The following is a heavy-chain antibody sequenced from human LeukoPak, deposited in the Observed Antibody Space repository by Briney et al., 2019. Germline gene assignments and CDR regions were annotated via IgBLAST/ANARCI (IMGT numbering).Heavy chain of an antibody. CDR1: GYTFTSYD. V-gene: IGHV1-8*01. J-gene: IGHJ6*03. D-gene: IGHD2-15*01. CDR2: MNPNSGNT. Sequence: ASVKVSCKASGYTFTSYDINWVRQATGQGLEWMGWMNPNSGNTGYAQKFQGRVTMTRNTSISTAYMELSSLRSEDTAVYYCARVLTPDPFGSYYYYYMDVWGKGTTVTVSS. CDR3: ARVLTPDPFGSYYYYYMDV.